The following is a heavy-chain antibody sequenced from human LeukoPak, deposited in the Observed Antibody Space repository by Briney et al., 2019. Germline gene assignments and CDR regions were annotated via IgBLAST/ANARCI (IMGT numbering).Heavy chain of an antibody. CDR2: IGGSGDKT. Sequence: PGGAPRLSWAAPGFTIHRKAISLGPPAPGEGVGVVSTIGGSGDKTFYADSVKGRFTISRDNSKNMVHLQMNSLTGEDTALYYCVRRGDASSGWGDHDFWGQGALVTVSS. CDR3: VRRGDASSGWGDHDF. D-gene: IGHD6-19*01. CDR1: GFTIHRKA. J-gene: IGHJ4*02. V-gene: IGHV3-23*01.